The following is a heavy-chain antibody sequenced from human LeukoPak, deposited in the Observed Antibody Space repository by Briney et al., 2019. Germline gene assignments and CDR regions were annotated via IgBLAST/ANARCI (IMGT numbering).Heavy chain of an antibody. CDR3: ARDFGYCSGRNCYTVLDY. V-gene: IGHV3-7*01. J-gene: IGHJ4*02. CDR1: GWTFSRHW. Sequence: PGGALTLSCVDSGWTFSRHWMDWVRQAPGKGPEGLGHINQDGREKYYAGSVRGGFTISRDNARNSLYLQIYSLRAEDTAVYYCARDFGYCSGRNCYTVLDYWGQGSRVTVSS. D-gene: IGHD2-15*01. CDR2: INQDGREK.